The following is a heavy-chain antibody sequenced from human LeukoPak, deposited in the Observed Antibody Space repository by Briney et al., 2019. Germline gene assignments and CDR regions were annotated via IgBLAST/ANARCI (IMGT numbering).Heavy chain of an antibody. D-gene: IGHD3-3*01. J-gene: IGHJ5*02. V-gene: IGHV4-59*01. CDR1: GASISTYY. CDR2: IYYSGSA. Sequence: SETLSLTCAVSGASISTYYWSWIRQPPGKGLEWIGYIYYSGSANCNPSLNSRVTISLDTSKNNFSLKLTSVTAADTAVYYCARGSGWLDTWGQGTLVTVSS. CDR3: ARGSGWLDT.